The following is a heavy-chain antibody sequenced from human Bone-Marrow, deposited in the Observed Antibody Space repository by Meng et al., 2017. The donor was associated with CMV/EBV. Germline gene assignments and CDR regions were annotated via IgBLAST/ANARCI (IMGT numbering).Heavy chain of an antibody. CDR3: AKDGDSSSPGVGYFDY. J-gene: IGHJ4*02. V-gene: IGHV3-23*03. Sequence: GESLKISCAASGFTFDNYGMSWVRQAPGKGLEWVSVIYSGGSSTYYADSVKGRFTISRDNSKNTLYLQMNSLRAEDTAVYYCAKDGDSSSPGVGYFDYWGQGTLVTVSS. CDR1: GFTFDNYG. D-gene: IGHD6-6*01. CDR2: IYSGGSST.